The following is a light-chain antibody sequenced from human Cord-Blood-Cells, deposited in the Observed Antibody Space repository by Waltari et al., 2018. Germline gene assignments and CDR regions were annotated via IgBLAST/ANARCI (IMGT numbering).Light chain of an antibody. CDR3: SSYTSSSTWV. CDR1: SSDVGGYNY. Sequence: QSALTQPASVSGSPGQSITISCTGTSSDVGGYNYVSSYQQHPGKAPKLMIYDVSNRPSGVSNRCSGSKSGNTASLTISGLQAEDEADYYCSSYTSSSTWVFGGGTKLTVL. CDR2: DVS. V-gene: IGLV2-14*03. J-gene: IGLJ3*02.